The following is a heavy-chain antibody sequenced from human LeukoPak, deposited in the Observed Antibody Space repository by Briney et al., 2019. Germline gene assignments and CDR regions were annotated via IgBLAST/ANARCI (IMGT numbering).Heavy chain of an antibody. J-gene: IGHJ4*02. V-gene: IGHV4-59*02. CDR1: GGSVSSYF. CDR3: ARVSASSKWKLLTSFDY. CDR2: NYYSGST. D-gene: IGHD1-26*01. Sequence: KTSETLSLTCTVSGGSVSSYFWSWIRQPPGKGLEWIGYNYYSGSTNYNPSLKSRVTISVDTSKNQFSLKLSSVTAADTAVYYCARVSASSKWKLLTSFDYWGQGTLVTVSS.